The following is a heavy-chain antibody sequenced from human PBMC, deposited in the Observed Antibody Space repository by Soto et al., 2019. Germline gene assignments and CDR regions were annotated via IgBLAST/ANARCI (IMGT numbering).Heavy chain of an antibody. V-gene: IGHV3-21*01. J-gene: IGHJ6*02. Sequence: PGGSLRLSCAASGFTFSSYSMNWVRQAPGKGLEWVSSISSSSSYIYYADSVKGRFTISRDNAKNSLYLQMNSLRAEDTAVYYCARVDYDFWSGYYTNYYGMDVWGQGTTVTVSS. CDR2: ISSSSSYI. D-gene: IGHD3-3*01. CDR3: ARVDYDFWSGYYTNYYGMDV. CDR1: GFTFSSYS.